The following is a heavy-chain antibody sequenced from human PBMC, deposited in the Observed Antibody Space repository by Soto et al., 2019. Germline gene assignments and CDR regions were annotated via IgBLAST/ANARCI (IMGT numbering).Heavy chain of an antibody. V-gene: IGHV3-23*01. CDR1: GFTFINYA. CDR3: ARKVVVSTSRPDYWYLDL. D-gene: IGHD2-21*01. CDR2: ISGGGDAT. J-gene: IGHJ2*01. Sequence: EVQLLESGGDSVQPGGSVRLSCAGSGFTFINYAMNWVRQAPGKGLEWVSTISGGGDATFFADSVRGRFTFSRDNSKNTVTLQMNSLGVDDTALYYCARKVVVSTSRPDYWYLDLWGRGTLVTVSS.